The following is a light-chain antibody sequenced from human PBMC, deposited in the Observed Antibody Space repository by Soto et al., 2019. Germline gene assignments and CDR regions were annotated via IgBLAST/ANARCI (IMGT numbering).Light chain of an antibody. Sequence: DIQLTQSPSTLSAAVGDSVTITCRASQNIRNLSAWYQRKPGKAPKPLIYDASTLKTGVPSRFSGSGSGSEFNFTITGLQPDDFATYFCQQYNTYATFGQGTRLEIK. J-gene: IGKJ5*01. CDR3: QQYNTYAT. V-gene: IGKV1-5*01. CDR2: DAS. CDR1: QNIRNL.